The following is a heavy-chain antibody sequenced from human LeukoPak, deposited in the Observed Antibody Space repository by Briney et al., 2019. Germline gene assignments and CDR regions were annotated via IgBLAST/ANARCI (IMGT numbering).Heavy chain of an antibody. CDR3: ARGYSGYDRTYWYFDL. J-gene: IGHJ2*01. V-gene: IGHV1-69*01. CDR1: GGTFSSYA. CDR2: IIPLFGTI. D-gene: IGHD5-12*01. Sequence: SVKVSCRASGGTFSSYAVSWVRQAPGQGLEWMGGIIPLFGTIRFAQKFQGRVTITADESTSTAYMELGSLRSEDTAVYYCARGYSGYDRTYWYFDLWGRGTLVTVSS.